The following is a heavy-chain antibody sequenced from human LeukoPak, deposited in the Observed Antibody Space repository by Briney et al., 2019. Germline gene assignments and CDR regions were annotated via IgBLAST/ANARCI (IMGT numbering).Heavy chain of an antibody. Sequence: QPGGSLRLSCAASGFTFSSYGMHWVRQAPGKGLGWVSAISGSGGSTYYADSVKGRFTISRDNSKNTLYLQMNSLRAEDTAVYYCAKQGFLEWLLTQYYFDYWGQGTLVTVSS. D-gene: IGHD3-3*01. CDR1: GFTFSSYG. J-gene: IGHJ4*02. V-gene: IGHV3-23*01. CDR3: AKQGFLEWLLTQYYFDY. CDR2: ISGSGGST.